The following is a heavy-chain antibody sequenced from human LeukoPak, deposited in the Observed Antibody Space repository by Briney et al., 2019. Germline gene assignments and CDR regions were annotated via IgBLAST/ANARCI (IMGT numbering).Heavy chain of an antibody. CDR1: GFTFSSYE. Sequence: PGGSLRLSCAASGFTFSSYEMNWVRQAPGKGLEWVSYISSSGSTIYYADSVKGRFTISRDNAKNSLYLQMNSLRAEDTAVYYCARLNCGGDCYTQNWFDPWGQGTLVTVSS. V-gene: IGHV3-48*03. CDR2: ISSSGSTI. D-gene: IGHD2-21*02. CDR3: ARLNCGGDCYTQNWFDP. J-gene: IGHJ5*02.